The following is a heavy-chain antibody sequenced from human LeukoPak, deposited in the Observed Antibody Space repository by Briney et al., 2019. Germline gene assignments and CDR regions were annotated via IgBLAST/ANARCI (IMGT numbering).Heavy chain of an antibody. D-gene: IGHD6-6*01. Sequence: RGASVKVSCKASGYTFTSNYMHWVRQAPGQGLEWMGIINPSGGSTTYEQKFQGRVTVTRDTSTSTVYMELSSLRSEDTAVYYCARERYSGSSRDFDYWGRGTLVTVSS. V-gene: IGHV1-46*01. CDR3: ARERYSGSSRDFDY. J-gene: IGHJ4*02. CDR2: INPSGGST. CDR1: GYTFTSNY.